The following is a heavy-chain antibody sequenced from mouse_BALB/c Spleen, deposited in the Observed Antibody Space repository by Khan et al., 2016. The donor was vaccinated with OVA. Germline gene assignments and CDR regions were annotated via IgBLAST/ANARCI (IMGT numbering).Heavy chain of an antibody. J-gene: IGHJ3*01. D-gene: IGHD1-2*01. Sequence: EVQLQESGGGLVQPGGSRKLSCAASGFTFSDYGMAWVRQAPGKGPEWVAFISDLAYTIYYGDAVTGRFTISRENAKNTLYLEMSSLWSEDTAIYYCARGGGTAPFAYWGLGTLVTVSA. CDR3: ARGGGTAPFAY. V-gene: IGHV5-15*02. CDR2: ISDLAYTI. CDR1: GFTFSDYG.